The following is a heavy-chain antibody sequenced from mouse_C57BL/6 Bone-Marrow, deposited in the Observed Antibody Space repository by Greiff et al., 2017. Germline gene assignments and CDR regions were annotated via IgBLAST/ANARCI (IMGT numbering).Heavy chain of an antibody. CDR3: TTWGVYYDYDGAMEY. CDR2: IDPENGDT. CDR1: GFNIKDDY. J-gene: IGHJ4*01. V-gene: IGHV14-4*01. D-gene: IGHD2-4*01. Sequence: VQLQQSGAELVRPGASVKLSCTASGFNIKDDYMHWVKQRPEQGLEWIGWIDPENGDTEYASKFQGKATITADTSSNKAYLQLSSLTSEDTAVYYCTTWGVYYDYDGAMEYWGQGTSVTVSP.